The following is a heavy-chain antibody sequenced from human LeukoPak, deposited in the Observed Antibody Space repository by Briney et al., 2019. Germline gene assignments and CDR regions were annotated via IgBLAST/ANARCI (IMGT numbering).Heavy chain of an antibody. CDR1: GFTFSRYS. Sequence: PGGSLRLSCAASGFTFSRYSINWVRQAPGRGLEWVSYIDSTSSPIYCSHSVKGRFTVSRDNAKNSLYLQMNSLRAEDTAVYYCTRQGVFGEVDYWGQGILVTVSS. CDR3: TRQGVFGEVDY. CDR2: IDSTSSPI. J-gene: IGHJ4*02. V-gene: IGHV3-48*01. D-gene: IGHD3-10*02.